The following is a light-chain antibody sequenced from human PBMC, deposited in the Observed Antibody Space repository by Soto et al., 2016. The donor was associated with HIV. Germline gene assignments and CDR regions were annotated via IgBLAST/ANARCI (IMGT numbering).Light chain of an antibody. CDR1: DLSKKY. CDR2: HDS. CDR3: QAWDSSTRV. V-gene: IGLV3-1*01. Sequence: SYELTQPPSVSVSPGQTASITCSGNDLSKKYVCWYQQRLGQSPVLVIYHDSQRPSGTPERFSGSNSGNTATLTISGTQAMDEADYFCQAWDSSTRVFGAGTKLTVL. J-gene: IGLJ1*01.